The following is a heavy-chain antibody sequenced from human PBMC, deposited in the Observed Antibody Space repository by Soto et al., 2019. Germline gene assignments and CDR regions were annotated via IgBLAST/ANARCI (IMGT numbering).Heavy chain of an antibody. V-gene: IGHV4-34*01. J-gene: IGHJ4*02. CDR1: SESLSGYY. CDR2: IDGSGNT. CDR3: VGAPGRLVGLDY. D-gene: IGHD1-26*01. Sequence: QVQLQQWGAGLLKPSETLSLTCAVNSESLSGYYWSWIRQSPGKVLEWIGEIDGSGNTNYSPSLRSRYAMSVDPSKTHFSLNLSSVSAADTAAYYCVGAPGRLVGLDYWGQGTLVTVSS.